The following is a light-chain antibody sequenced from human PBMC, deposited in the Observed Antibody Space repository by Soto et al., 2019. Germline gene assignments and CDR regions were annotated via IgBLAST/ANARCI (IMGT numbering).Light chain of an antibody. CDR3: SSHTSGSTRV. Sequence: QSVLTQPASVSGSPGRSITISCTGTSSDIGGYDYVSWYQQHPDKAPKLMIYEVTNRPSGVSNRFSGSKSGNTASLTISGLQAEDEADYYCSSHTSGSTRVFGTGTKVTVL. CDR1: SSDIGGYDY. V-gene: IGLV2-14*01. CDR2: EVT. J-gene: IGLJ1*01.